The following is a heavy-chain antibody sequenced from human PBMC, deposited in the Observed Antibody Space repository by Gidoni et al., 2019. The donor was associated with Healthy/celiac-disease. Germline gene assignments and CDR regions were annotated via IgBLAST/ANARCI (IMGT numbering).Heavy chain of an antibody. CDR1: GFTFSSYA. J-gene: IGHJ6*02. CDR2: ISYDGSNK. V-gene: IGHV3-30-3*01. D-gene: IGHD4-17*01. Sequence: QVQLVESGGGVVQPGRSLRLSCAASGFTFSSYAMHWVRQAPGKGLEWVAVISYDGSNKYYADSVKGRFTISRDNSKNTLYLQMNSLRAEDTAVYYCARAYGDYGYGMDVWGQGTTVTVSS. CDR3: ARAYGDYGYGMDV.